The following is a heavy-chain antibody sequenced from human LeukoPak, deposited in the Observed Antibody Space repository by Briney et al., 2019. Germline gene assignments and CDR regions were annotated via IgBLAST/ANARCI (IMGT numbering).Heavy chain of an antibody. CDR1: GGSFSGYY. V-gene: IGHV4-34*09. J-gene: IGHJ6*02. D-gene: IGHD3-22*01. CDR3: ASGPYDSSGYPTYYYGMDV. CDR2: IDQSRST. Sequence: PSETLSLTCAVYGGSFSGYYWNWIRQPPGKGLEWIGEIDQSRSTNYNPSLKSRVTISVDTSKNQFSLKLSSVTAADTAVYYCASGPYDSSGYPTYYYGMDVWGQGTTVTVSS.